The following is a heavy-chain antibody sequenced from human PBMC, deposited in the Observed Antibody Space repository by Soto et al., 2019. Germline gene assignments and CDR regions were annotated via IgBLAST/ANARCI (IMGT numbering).Heavy chain of an antibody. CDR1: GYSFTSYD. D-gene: IGHD2-2*01. CDR2: MNPNSGNT. Sequence: QVQLVQSGAEVKKPGASVKVSCKASGYSFTSYDINWVRQATGQGLEWMGWMNPNSGNTGYAQKFQGRVTMTRNTSISTAYMDLRSLRSEDTAVYYCARVPAGRRGLNWFDPWGQGTLVTVSS. CDR3: ARVPAGRRGLNWFDP. V-gene: IGHV1-8*01. J-gene: IGHJ5*02.